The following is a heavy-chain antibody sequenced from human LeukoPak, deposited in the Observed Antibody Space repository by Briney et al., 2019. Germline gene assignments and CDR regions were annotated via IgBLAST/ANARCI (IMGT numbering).Heavy chain of an antibody. J-gene: IGHJ4*02. CDR1: GFTFSSYA. Sequence: GGSLRLSCAASGFTFSSYAMSWVRQAPGKGLEWVSFISRSSSYIYYADSMKGRFTISRDNANNSLFLQMNSLRAEDTAVYYCARGGVSVGGNFDYWGQGTLVTVSS. CDR3: ARGGVSVGGNFDY. D-gene: IGHD4-23*01. CDR2: ISRSSSYI. V-gene: IGHV3-21*01.